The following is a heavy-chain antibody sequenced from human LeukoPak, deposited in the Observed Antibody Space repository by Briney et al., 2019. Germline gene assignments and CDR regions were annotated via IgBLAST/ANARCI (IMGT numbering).Heavy chain of an antibody. V-gene: IGHV4-61*05. CDR1: GGSISSSRDY. J-gene: IGHJ4*02. CDR2: IYYSGST. CDR3: ARGAPSYYYDFSGYSFDY. D-gene: IGHD3-22*01. Sequence: PSETLSLTCTVSGGSISSSRDYWAWLRQPPGKGLEWIANIYYSGSTNYNPSLKSRVTISVDTSKNQFSLKLSSVTAADTAVYYCARGAPSYYYDFSGYSFDYWGQGTLVTVSS.